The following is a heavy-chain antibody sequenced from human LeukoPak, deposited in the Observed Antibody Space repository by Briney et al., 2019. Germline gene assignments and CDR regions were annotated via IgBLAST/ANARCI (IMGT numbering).Heavy chain of an antibody. D-gene: IGHD3-10*01. CDR2: IKQDGSEK. CDR1: GFTFSSYW. J-gene: IGHJ4*02. CDR3: ARDGITMRILEY. Sequence: GGSLRLSCAASGFTFSSYWMSWVRQAPGKGLEWVTNIKQDGSEKYYVDSVKGRFTISRDNAKNSLYLQMDSLRAEDTAVYYCARDGITMRILEYWGQGTLVTVSS. V-gene: IGHV3-7*01.